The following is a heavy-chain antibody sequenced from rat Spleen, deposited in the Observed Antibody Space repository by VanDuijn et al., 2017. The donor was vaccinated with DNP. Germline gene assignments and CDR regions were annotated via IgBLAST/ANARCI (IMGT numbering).Heavy chain of an antibody. CDR2: SSTGGGST. Sequence: EVQLVESGGGLVQPGRSLKLSCAASGFTFSNHYMAWVRQAPTKGLEWVAYSSTGGGSTDYRDSVKGRFTISRDNAKSTLYLQMDSLRSEDTATYYCARHRTTSPYYYFMDAWGQGASVTVSS. J-gene: IGHJ4*01. D-gene: IGHD1-10*01. V-gene: IGHV5-25*01. CDR1: GFTFSNHY. CDR3: ARHRTTSPYYYFMDA.